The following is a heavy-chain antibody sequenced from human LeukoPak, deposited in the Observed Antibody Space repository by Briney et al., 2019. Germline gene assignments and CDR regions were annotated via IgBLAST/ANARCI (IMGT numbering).Heavy chain of an antibody. Sequence: PSETLSLTCTVSGGSISSYYWSWIRQPPGKGLEWIGYIYYSGSTKYNPSLRSRVTISADTSKNQFSLKLSSVTAADTAEYYCARHLRGEQQLSGFDYWGQGTPVTVSS. CDR2: IYYSGST. CDR3: ARHLRGEQQLSGFDY. J-gene: IGHJ4*02. V-gene: IGHV4-59*08. D-gene: IGHD6-13*01. CDR1: GGSISSYY.